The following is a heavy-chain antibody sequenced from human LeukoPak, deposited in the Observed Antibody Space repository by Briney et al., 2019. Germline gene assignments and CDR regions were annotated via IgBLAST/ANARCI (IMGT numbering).Heavy chain of an antibody. CDR1: GFTFGSYA. V-gene: IGHV3-23*01. Sequence: GGSLRLSCAASGFTFGSYAMSWVRQAPGKGLEWVSAISGSGGSTYYADSVKGRFTISRDNSKNTLYLQMNSLRAEDTAVYYCAKDPFAQQSVDTATFDYWGQGTLVTVSS. CDR3: AKDPFAQQSVDTATFDY. J-gene: IGHJ4*02. CDR2: ISGSGGST. D-gene: IGHD5-18*01.